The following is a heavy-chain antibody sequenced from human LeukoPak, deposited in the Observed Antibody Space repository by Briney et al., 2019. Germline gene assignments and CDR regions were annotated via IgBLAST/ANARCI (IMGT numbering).Heavy chain of an antibody. CDR2: LNSDGSST. Sequence: PGGSLRLSCAASGFTFSSYWMHWVRQAPGKGLVWVSRLNSDGSSTSYADSVKGRFTISRDNAKNTLYLQMNSLRAEDTAVYYCARDEGVPDGWLQYRAAPPLYWGQGTLVTVSS. CDR1: GFTFSSYW. CDR3: ARDEGVPDGWLQYRAAPPLY. J-gene: IGHJ4*02. D-gene: IGHD5-24*01. V-gene: IGHV3-74*01.